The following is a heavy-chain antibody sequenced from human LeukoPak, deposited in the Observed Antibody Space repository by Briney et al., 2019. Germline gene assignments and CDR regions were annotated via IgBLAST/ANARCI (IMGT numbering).Heavy chain of an antibody. V-gene: IGHV1-2*02. Sequence: ASVKVSCKAPGYTFTGYYMHWVRQAPGQGLEWMGWINPNSGGTNYAQKFQGRVTMTRDTSISTAYMELSRLRSDDTAVYYCARGLRGSGWYRYYYYYMDVWGKGTTVTVSS. CDR1: GYTFTGYY. D-gene: IGHD6-19*01. J-gene: IGHJ6*03. CDR2: INPNSGGT. CDR3: ARGLRGSGWYRYYYYYMDV.